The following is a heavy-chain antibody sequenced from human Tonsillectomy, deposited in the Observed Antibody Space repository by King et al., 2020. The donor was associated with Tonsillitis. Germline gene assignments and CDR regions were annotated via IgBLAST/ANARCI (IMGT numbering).Heavy chain of an antibody. D-gene: IGHD1-26*01. Sequence: VQLVESGGGLVQPGGSLRLSCAASGFTFSSHWMSWVRQAPGKGLEWVANIKQDGSDKYYVDSVKGRFTISRDNAKNSVDLQMNSLRAEDTAVYYGAREGHTGNYDYGMDVWGQGTTVTVSS. J-gene: IGHJ6*02. V-gene: IGHV3-7*01. CDR3: AREGHTGNYDYGMDV. CDR2: IKQDGSDK. CDR1: GFTFSSHW.